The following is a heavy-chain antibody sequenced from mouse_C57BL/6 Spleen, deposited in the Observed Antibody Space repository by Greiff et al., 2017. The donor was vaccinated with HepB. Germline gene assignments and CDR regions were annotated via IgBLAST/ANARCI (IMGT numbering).Heavy chain of an antibody. V-gene: IGHV5-17*01. CDR2: ISSGSSTI. CDR1: GFTFSDYG. D-gene: IGHD1-1*01. Sequence: EVQGVESGGGLVKPGGSLKLSCAASGFTFSDYGMHWVRQAPEKGLEWVAYISSGSSTIYYADTVKGRFTISRDNAKNTLFLQMTSLRSEDTAMYYCANYGSGPGFAYWGQGTLVTVSA. CDR3: ANYGSGPGFAY. J-gene: IGHJ3*01.